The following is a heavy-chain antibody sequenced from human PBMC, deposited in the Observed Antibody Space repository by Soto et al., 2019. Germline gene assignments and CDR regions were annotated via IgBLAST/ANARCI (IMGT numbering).Heavy chain of an antibody. D-gene: IGHD4-4*01. CDR1: GYSFTSYW. V-gene: IGHV5-51*01. Sequence: GESLKISCKGSGYSFTSYWIGWVRQMPGKGLEWMGIIYPGDSDTRYSPSFQGQVTISADKSISTAYLQWSSLKASDTAMYYCARQVCDYSYYYYYYGMDVWGKGTRVTVGS. CDR2: IYPGDSDT. CDR3: ARQVCDYSYYYYYYGMDV. J-gene: IGHJ6*04.